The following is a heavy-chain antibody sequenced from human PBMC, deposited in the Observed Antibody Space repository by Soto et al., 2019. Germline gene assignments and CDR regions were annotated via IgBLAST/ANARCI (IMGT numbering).Heavy chain of an antibody. CDR1: GGSISSYY. D-gene: IGHD1-26*01. V-gene: IGHV4-59*12. CDR2: IYHSGST. J-gene: IGHJ4*02. CDR3: ARVPLL. Sequence: PSETLSLTCTVSGGSISSYYWSWIRQPPGKGLEWIGYIYHSGSTYYNPSLKSRVTISVDRSKNQFSLKLSSVTAADTAVYYCARVPLLWGQGTLGTVSS.